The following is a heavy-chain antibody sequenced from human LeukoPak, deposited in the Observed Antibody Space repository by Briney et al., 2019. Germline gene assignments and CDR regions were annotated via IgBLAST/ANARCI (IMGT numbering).Heavy chain of an antibody. D-gene: IGHD3-3*01. CDR3: ARGVRFLEWKRAAYFDY. CDR2: ISSSSSTI. V-gene: IGHV3-48*01. J-gene: IGHJ4*02. CDR1: GFTFSSYS. Sequence: GGSLRLSCAASGFTFSSYSMYWVRQAPGKGLEWVSYISSSSSTIYYADSVKGRFTISRDNAKNSLYLQMNSLRAEDTAVYYCARGVRFLEWKRAAYFDYWGQGTLVTVSS.